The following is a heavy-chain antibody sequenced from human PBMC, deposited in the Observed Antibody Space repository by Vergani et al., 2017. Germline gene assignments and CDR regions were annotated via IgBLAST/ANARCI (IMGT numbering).Heavy chain of an antibody. CDR3: AKYSVEQQLANYYGMDV. J-gene: IGHJ6*02. V-gene: IGHV3-30*18. CDR1: GFTFSSSG. CDR2: ISYDGSNK. Sequence: QVQLVESGGGVVQPGRSLRLSCAASGFTFSSSGMHWVRQAPGKGLEWVAVISYDGSNKYYADSVKGRFTISRDNSKNTLYLQMNSLRAEDTAVYYCAKYSVEQQLANYYGMDVWGQGTTVTVSS. D-gene: IGHD6-13*01.